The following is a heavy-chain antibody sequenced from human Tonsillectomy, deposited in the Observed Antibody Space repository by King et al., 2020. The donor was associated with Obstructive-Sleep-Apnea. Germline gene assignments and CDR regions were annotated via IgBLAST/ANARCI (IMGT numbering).Heavy chain of an antibody. J-gene: IGHJ5*02. CDR3: ARDLRDEDNWNYFYWFDP. V-gene: IGHV4-39*07. CDR2: IYYSGST. Sequence: LQLQESGPGLVKPSETLSLTCTVSGGSISSSSYYWGWIRQPPGKGLEWIGSIYYSGSTYYNPSLKSRVTISVDTSKNQFSLKLSSVTAADTAVYYCARDLRDEDNWNYFYWFDPWGQGTLVTVSS. CDR1: GGSISSSSYY. D-gene: IGHD1-7*01.